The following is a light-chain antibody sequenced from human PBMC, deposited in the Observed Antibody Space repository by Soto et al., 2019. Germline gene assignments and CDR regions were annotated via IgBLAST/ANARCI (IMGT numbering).Light chain of an antibody. V-gene: IGKV1D-8*01. Sequence: VIWMTQSPSLLSAIRGDRVTISCRMSQDIGHYLAWYRQKPGKAPELLIYDTSRLQTGAPSRFSGSGSGTYFTLTISSLQSEDFATYYCQQYYTFPLYTFGQGTKLEI. CDR2: DTS. J-gene: IGKJ2*01. CDR1: QDIGHY. CDR3: QQYYTFPLYT.